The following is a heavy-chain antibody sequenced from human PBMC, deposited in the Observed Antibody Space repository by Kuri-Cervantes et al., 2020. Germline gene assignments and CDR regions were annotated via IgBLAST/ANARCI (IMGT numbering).Heavy chain of an antibody. CDR2: ISSSSSTI. CDR1: GFTFSSYS. Sequence: GESLKISCAASGFTFSSYSMNWVRQAPGKGLEWVSYISSSSSTIYYADSVKGRFTISRDNSKNTLYLQMNSLRAEDTAVYYCARSRGIGTQFPYYYYGMDVWGQGTTVTVSS. D-gene: IGHD1-14*01. J-gene: IGHJ6*02. CDR3: ARSRGIGTQFPYYYYGMDV. V-gene: IGHV3-48*01.